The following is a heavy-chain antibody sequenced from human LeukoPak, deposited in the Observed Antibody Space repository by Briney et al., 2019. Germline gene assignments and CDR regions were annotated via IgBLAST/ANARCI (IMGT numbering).Heavy chain of an antibody. J-gene: IGHJ4*02. CDR3: AKDRLVGATGFDY. V-gene: IGHV3-30*02. D-gene: IGHD1-26*01. Sequence: GGSLRLSCAASGFTFSSYGMHWVRQAPGKGLEWVAFIRYDGSNKYYADSVKGRFTISRDNSKNTLYLQMNSLRAEDTAVYYCAKDRLVGATGFDYWGQGTLVTVSP. CDR2: IRYDGSNK. CDR1: GFTFSSYG.